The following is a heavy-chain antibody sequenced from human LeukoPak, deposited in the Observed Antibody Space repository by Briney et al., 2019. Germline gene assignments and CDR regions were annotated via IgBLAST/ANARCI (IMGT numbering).Heavy chain of an antibody. D-gene: IGHD5-24*01. CDR2: IYSGGST. Sequence: QPGGSLRLSCAASGFTVSSNYMSWVRQAPGKGLEWVSVIYSGGSTYYADSAKGRFTISRDNSKNTLYLHMNSLRAEDTAVYYCARRRDGYNLGYYYGMDVWGQGTTVTVSS. CDR1: GFTVSSNY. CDR3: ARRRDGYNLGYYYGMDV. J-gene: IGHJ6*02. V-gene: IGHV3-53*01.